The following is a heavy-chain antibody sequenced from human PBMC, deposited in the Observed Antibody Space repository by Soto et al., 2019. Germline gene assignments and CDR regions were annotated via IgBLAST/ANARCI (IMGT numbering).Heavy chain of an antibody. V-gene: IGHV1-46*01. J-gene: IGHJ5*02. CDR1: GYTFTSXY. CDR2: INPSGGST. Sequence: GASVKVSCKASGYTFTSXYMHWVRQAPGQGLEWMGIINPSGGSTSYAQKFQGRVTMTRDTSTSTVYMELSSLRSEDTAVYYCARDKGGPIHDHNIVLMVYAMYWFDPWGQGTLVTVSS. D-gene: IGHD2-8*01. CDR3: ARDKGGPIHDHNIVLMVYAMYWFDP.